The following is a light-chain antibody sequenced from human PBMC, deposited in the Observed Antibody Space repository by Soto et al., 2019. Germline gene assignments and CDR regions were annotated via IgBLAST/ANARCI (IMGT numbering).Light chain of an antibody. Sequence: DIQMTQSPTSLSASVGDRVTITCRASQGIRNYVAWYQQIPGKAPKLLIYAASTLQSGVPSRFSGSGSGTDFTLTINGLQPEDVTTYSCQKYSSVPVFGPGIKVEIK. CDR1: QGIRNY. CDR2: AAS. J-gene: IGKJ3*01. CDR3: QKYSSVPV. V-gene: IGKV1-27*01.